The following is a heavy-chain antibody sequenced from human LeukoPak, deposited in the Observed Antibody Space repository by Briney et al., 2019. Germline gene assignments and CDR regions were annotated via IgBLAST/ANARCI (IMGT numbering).Heavy chain of an antibody. V-gene: IGHV4-38-2*02. D-gene: IGHD2-2*01. CDR3: ARGVVPAANDAFDI. Sequence: SETLSLTCTVSGYSISSGYYWGWIRQPPGKGLEWIGSIYHSGSTYYNPSLKSGVTISVDTSKNQFSLKLGSVTAADTAVYYCARGVVPAANDAFDIWGQGTMVTVSS. J-gene: IGHJ3*02. CDR2: IYHSGST. CDR1: GYSISSGYY.